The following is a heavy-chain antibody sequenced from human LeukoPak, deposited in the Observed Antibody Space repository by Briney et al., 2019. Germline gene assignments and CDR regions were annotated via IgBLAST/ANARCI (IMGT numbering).Heavy chain of an antibody. CDR2: ISYDGSNK. J-gene: IGHJ4*02. CDR3: ARSPVGIYSLDYFDY. Sequence: PGGSLRLSCAASGFTFSSYAMHWVRQAPGKGLEWVAVISYDGSNKYYADSVKGRFTISRDNSKNTLYLQMNSLRAEDTAVYYCARSPVGIYSLDYFDYWGQGTLVTVSS. V-gene: IGHV3-30*04. CDR1: GFTFSSYA. D-gene: IGHD5-18*01.